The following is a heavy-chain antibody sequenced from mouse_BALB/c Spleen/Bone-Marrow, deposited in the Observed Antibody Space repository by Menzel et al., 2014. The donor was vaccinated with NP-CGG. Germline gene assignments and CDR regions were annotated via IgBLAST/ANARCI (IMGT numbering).Heavy chain of an antibody. CDR3: ARHYYGSSDAMDY. V-gene: IGHV1S132*01. D-gene: IGHD1-1*01. Sequence: QVYVKQSAAELVKPGASVKLSCKTSVYTFTNYWIQWVKQTPGQGLGWIGEIFPGTGTTYYNEKFKGKATLTIDTSSSTAYMQLSSLTSEDSAVYFCARHYYGSSDAMDYWGQGTSVTVSS. J-gene: IGHJ4*01. CDR2: IFPGTGTT. CDR1: VYTFTNYW.